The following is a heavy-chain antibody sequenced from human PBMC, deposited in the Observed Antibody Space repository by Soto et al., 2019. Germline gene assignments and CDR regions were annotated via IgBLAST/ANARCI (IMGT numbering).Heavy chain of an antibody. Sequence: SETLSLTCTVSSGSISSYYWSWIRQPPGKGLEWIGHIYYSGSTNYNPSLKSRITISVDTSKNQFSLNLSSVTAADTAVYYCARSHERVERWGGYYYEYYFDYWGQGTLVTVSS. CDR2: IYYSGST. V-gene: IGHV4-59*01. CDR3: ARSHERVERWGGYYYEYYFDY. CDR1: SGSISSYY. J-gene: IGHJ4*02. D-gene: IGHD3-22*01.